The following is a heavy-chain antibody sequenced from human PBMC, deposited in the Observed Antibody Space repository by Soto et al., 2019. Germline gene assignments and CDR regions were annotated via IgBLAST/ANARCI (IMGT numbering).Heavy chain of an antibody. Sequence: QVQLVESGGGVVQPGRSLRLSCAASGFTFSSYAMHWVRQAPGKGLEWVAVISYDGSNKYYADSVKGRFTISRDNSKNTLYLQMNSLRAEDTAVYYCARDRMKRPVIFDYWGQGTLVTVSS. CDR1: GFTFSSYA. J-gene: IGHJ4*02. CDR2: ISYDGSNK. V-gene: IGHV3-30-3*01. CDR3: ARDRMKRPVIFDY.